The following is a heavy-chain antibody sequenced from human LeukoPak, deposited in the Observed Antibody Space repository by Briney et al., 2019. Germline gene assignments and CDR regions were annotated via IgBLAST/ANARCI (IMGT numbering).Heavy chain of an antibody. CDR2: IHTSGDT. D-gene: IGHD4-17*01. CDR1: GLTGSHNY. CDR3: IVFGDSNH. J-gene: IGHJ5*02. Sequence: GGSLRLSCAASGLTGSHNYVSWVRQASGKGLEWVSAIHTSGDTCYADSVKGRFTISRDTSKNTLYLQINSLRVEDTAVYYCIVFGDSNHWGQGTLVTVSS. V-gene: IGHV3-53*01.